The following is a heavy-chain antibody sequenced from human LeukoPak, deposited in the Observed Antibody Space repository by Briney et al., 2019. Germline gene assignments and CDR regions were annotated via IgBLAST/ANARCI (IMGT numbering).Heavy chain of an antibody. CDR1: GFTFSTYS. V-gene: IGHV3-21*01. Sequence: GGSLILSCAASGFTFSTYSMKWVRQAPGKGLEWVSSISSSSSYTNYADSVKGRFTISRDNAKNSLYLQMNSLRAEDTAVYYCARGVTQDYWGQGTLVTVSS. J-gene: IGHJ4*02. CDR2: ISSSSSYT. D-gene: IGHD5-18*01. CDR3: ARGVTQDY.